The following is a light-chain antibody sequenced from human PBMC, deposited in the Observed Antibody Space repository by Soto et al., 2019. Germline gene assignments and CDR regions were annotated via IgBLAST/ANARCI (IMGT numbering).Light chain of an antibody. V-gene: IGLV2-11*01. Sequence: QSVLTQPRSVSGSPGQSVTISCTGTSSDVGGYDYVSWYQHHPGTAPKLMIYDVSMRPSGVPDRFSGSKSGSTASLTISGLQAEDEGDYYCCSYAGSYTFYVFGTGTKATVL. CDR1: SSDVGGYDY. J-gene: IGLJ1*01. CDR2: DVS. CDR3: CSYAGSYTFYV.